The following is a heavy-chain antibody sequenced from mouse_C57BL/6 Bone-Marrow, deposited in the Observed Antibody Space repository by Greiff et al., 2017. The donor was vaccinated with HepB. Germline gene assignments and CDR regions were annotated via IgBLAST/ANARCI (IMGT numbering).Heavy chain of an antibody. CDR1: GYSITSGYY. D-gene: IGHD1-1*01. V-gene: IGHV3-6*01. CDR3: ARDGYYGSY. CDR2: ISYDGSN. J-gene: IGHJ3*01. Sequence: EVQRVESGPGLVKPSQSLSLTCSVTGYSITSGYYWNWIRQFPGNKLEWMGYISYDGSNNYNPSLKNRISITRDTSKNQFFLKLNSVTTEDTATYYCARDGYYGSYWGQGTLVTVSA.